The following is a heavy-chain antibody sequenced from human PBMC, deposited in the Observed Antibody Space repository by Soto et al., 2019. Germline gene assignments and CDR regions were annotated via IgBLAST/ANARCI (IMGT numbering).Heavy chain of an antibody. CDR1: GFTFSNGW. CDR3: VRDRGYTGYDLEY. J-gene: IGHJ4*02. V-gene: IGHV3-48*02. D-gene: IGHD5-12*01. Sequence: GGSLRLSCAASGFTFSNGWMSWVRQAPGKGLEWVGRINHNSGTIYFADSVKGRFTISRDNAKNSLYLQMNSLRDEDTAVYYCVRDRGYTGYDLEYWGQGTLVTVSS. CDR2: INHNSGTI.